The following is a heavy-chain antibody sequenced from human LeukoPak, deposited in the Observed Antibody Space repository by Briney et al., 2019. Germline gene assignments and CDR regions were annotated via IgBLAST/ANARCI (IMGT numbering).Heavy chain of an antibody. D-gene: IGHD3-10*01. CDR1: GGSFSGYY. CDR2: INHSGST. CDR3: ARVRLNYYGSGRYSSYYFDY. V-gene: IGHV4-34*01. J-gene: IGHJ4*02. Sequence: SETLSLTCAVYGGSFSGYYWSWIRQPPGKGLEWIGEINHSGSTNYNPSLKSRVTISVDTSKNQFSLKLSSVTAADTAVYYRARVRLNYYGSGRYSSYYFDYWGQGTLVTVSS.